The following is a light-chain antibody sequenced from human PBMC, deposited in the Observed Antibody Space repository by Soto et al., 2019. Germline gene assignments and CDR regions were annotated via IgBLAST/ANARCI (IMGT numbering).Light chain of an antibody. CDR1: SSDGGGYNY. Sequence: QSALPQPASVSGSPGQSITISCTGTSSDGGGYNYVSWYQQHPGKAPKLMIYDVSNRPSGVSNRFSGSKSGNTASLTISGLQAEDEADYYCSSYTSSSTLDVVFGGGTQLTVL. J-gene: IGLJ2*01. CDR2: DVS. V-gene: IGLV2-14*01. CDR3: SSYTSSSTLDVV.